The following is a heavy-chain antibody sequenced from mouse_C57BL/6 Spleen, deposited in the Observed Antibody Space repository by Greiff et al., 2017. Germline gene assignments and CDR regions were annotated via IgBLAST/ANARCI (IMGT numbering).Heavy chain of an antibody. Sequence: QVQLKQSGAELVRPGTSVKMSCKASGYTFTNYWIGWAKQRPGHGLEWIGDIYPGGGYTNYNEKFKGKATLTADKSSSTAYMQFSSLTSEDSAIYYCAKLGPRDDFDYWGQGTTLTVSS. CDR1: GYTFTNYW. V-gene: IGHV1-63*01. CDR3: AKLGPRDDFDY. D-gene: IGHD4-1*01. CDR2: IYPGGGYT. J-gene: IGHJ2*01.